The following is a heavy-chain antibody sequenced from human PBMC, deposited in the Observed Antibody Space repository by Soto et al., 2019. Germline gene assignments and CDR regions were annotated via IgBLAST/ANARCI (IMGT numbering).Heavy chain of an antibody. J-gene: IGHJ4*02. CDR2: ISYDGSNK. D-gene: IGHD4-17*01. CDR3: AKDAFYYGDYVFGGNYFVY. Sequence: QVQLVESGGGVVQPGRSLRLSCAASGFTFSSYGMHWVRQAPGKGLEWVAVISYDGSNKYYADSVKGRFTISRDNSKNTLYLQMNSVRAEDTAVYYCAKDAFYYGDYVFGGNYFVYWGQGTLVTVSS. V-gene: IGHV3-30*18. CDR1: GFTFSSYG.